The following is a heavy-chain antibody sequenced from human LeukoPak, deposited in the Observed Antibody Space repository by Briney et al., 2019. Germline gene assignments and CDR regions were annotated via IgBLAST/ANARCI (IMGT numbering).Heavy chain of an antibody. CDR1: GFTFSSYA. J-gene: IGHJ4*02. CDR3: AKDGIGYSSRQLFDY. CDR2: ISGSGGST. V-gene: IGHV3-23*01. D-gene: IGHD6-13*01. Sequence: PGGSLRLSCAASGFTFSSYAMSWVRQAPGKGLEWVSAISGSGGSTYYAGSVKGRFTISRDNSKNTLYLQMNSLRAEDTAVYYCAKDGIGYSSRQLFDYWGQGTLVTVSS.